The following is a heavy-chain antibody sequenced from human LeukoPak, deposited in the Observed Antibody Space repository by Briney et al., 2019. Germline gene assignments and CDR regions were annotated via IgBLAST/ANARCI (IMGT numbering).Heavy chain of an antibody. CDR3: ARAYSGSYGGYYFDY. D-gene: IGHD1-26*01. CDR1: GFTFSSYW. Sequence: PGGSLRLSCAASGFTFSSYWMSWVRQAPGKGLEWVANIKQDGSEKYYVDSVKGRFTISRDNAKNSLYLQMNSLRAEDTAVYYCARAYSGSYGGYYFDYWGQGTLVTVSS. CDR2: IKQDGSEK. V-gene: IGHV3-7*01. J-gene: IGHJ4*02.